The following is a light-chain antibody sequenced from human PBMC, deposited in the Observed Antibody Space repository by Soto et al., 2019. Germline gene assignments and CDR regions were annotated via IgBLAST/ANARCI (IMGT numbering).Light chain of an antibody. J-gene: IGKJ3*01. CDR3: MQALHTPPT. CDR1: QSLLDSDGYNY. CDR2: LGS. V-gene: IGKV2-28*01. Sequence: EIVITHSRLFLPVTPGEPASISFRSSQSLLDSDGYNYVDWYLQKPGQSPQLLIYLGSSRASGVPGRFSGSGSGTDFTLEISRVEAEDVGVYYCMQALHTPPTLGPGTKVDIK.